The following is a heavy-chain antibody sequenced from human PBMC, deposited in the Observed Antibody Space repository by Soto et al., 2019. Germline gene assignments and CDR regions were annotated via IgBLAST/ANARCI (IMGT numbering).Heavy chain of an antibody. CDR2: IRNTPYGGTT. Sequence: DVQLVESGGGLVAPGRSLRLSCNCSGFRFSEHAMTWVRQAPGKGLEWVGFIRNTPYGGTTDYAASVRGRFTISRDDSASIAYLQMNSLKTEDSGLYYCIRGSFGYYGPWGPGTLVTVSA. D-gene: IGHD2-2*03. V-gene: IGHV3-49*04. CDR3: IRGSFGYYGP. J-gene: IGHJ5*02. CDR1: GFRFSEHA.